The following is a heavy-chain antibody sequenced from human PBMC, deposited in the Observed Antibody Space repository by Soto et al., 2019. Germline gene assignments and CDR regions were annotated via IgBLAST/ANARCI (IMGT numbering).Heavy chain of an antibody. D-gene: IGHD4-17*01. CDR2: MYHSGST. V-gene: IGHV4-4*02. Sequence: QVQLQESGPGLVKPSGTLSLTCAVSGGSISSSNWWSWVRQPPGKGLEWIGEMYHSGSTNYNQSLKSRVTISGDKSKNQFSLKLSSVTAADTAVYYCARVWTTVTNWFDPWGQGTLVTVSS. CDR1: GGSISSSNW. J-gene: IGHJ5*02. CDR3: ARVWTTVTNWFDP.